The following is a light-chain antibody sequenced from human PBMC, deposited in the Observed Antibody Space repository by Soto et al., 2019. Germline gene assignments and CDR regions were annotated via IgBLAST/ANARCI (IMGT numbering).Light chain of an antibody. V-gene: IGLV2-14*01. Sequence: QSALTQPASVSGSPGQSITISCTGTSSDVGAYDFVSWYQHSPGKAPKLVTFDVTHRPPGISDRFSGSKSANTASLTISGLQAADEAFYYCSSYTSMTTLVFGTGTKLTVL. CDR3: SSYTSMTTLV. J-gene: IGLJ1*01. CDR1: SSDVGAYDF. CDR2: DVT.